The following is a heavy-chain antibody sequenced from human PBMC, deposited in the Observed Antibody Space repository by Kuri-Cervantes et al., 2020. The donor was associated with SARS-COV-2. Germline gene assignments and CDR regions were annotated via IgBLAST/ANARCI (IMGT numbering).Heavy chain of an antibody. D-gene: IGHD1-26*01. Sequence: SVKVSCKASGFTFTSSAVQWVRQARGQRLEWIGWIVVGSGNTNYAQKFQERVTITRDMSTSTAYMDLSSLRSEDTAVYYCARDYPPKIVGATNYYYCYGMDVWGQGTTVTVSS. V-gene: IGHV1-58*01. CDR2: IVVGSGNT. J-gene: IGHJ6*02. CDR3: ARDYPPKIVGATNYYYCYGMDV. CDR1: GFTFTSSA.